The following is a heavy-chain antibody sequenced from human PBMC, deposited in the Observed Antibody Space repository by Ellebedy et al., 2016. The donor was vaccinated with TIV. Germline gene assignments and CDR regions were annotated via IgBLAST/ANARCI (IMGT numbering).Heavy chain of an antibody. CDR1: GFTFSSYV. D-gene: IGHD2-15*01. Sequence: GESLKISCTVSGFTFSSYVNQWVRLAQGNELEWVTLIAYDGSEKYNADSVKGRFTISRDNYKNTVYLQMNSLRAEDTDVYYCVPRMVVVFEYWGQGTLVTVSS. CDR2: IAYDGSEK. CDR3: VPRMVVVFEY. V-gene: IGHV3-30-3*01. J-gene: IGHJ4*02.